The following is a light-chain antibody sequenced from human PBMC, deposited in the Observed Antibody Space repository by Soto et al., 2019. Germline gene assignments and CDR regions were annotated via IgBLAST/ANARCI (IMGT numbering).Light chain of an antibody. CDR1: QSFGGNY. V-gene: IGKV3-20*01. Sequence: EIVLTQSPGTLSLSPGETASLSCRASQSFGGNYLAWYQQKPGQAPRLLIYGASTRATGIPDRFSGGGSGSGFTLTINRLEAEDSALYYCQQYGDSPYTFGLGTKLEIK. CDR2: GAS. J-gene: IGKJ2*01. CDR3: QQYGDSPYT.